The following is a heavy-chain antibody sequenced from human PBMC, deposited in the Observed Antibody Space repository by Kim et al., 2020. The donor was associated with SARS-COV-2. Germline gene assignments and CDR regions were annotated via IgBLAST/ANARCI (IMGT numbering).Heavy chain of an antibody. CDR2: LYSSGII. CDR1: GGSISSGYYY. D-gene: IGHD1-26*01. Sequence: SETLSLTCTVSGGSISSGYYYWSWLRQPAGKGLECIGRLYSSGIINYNPSLKSRVTISPDTSRNQFSLHLTSVTAADTAVYYCVREWDYWGQGTLVIVSS. J-gene: IGHJ4*02. V-gene: IGHV4-61*02. CDR3: VREWDY.